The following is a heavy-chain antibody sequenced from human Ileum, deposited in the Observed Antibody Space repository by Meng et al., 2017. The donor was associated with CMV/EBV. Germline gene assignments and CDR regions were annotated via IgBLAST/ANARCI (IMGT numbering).Heavy chain of an antibody. D-gene: IGHD1-26*01. CDR3: ARREDSGSYYSDY. CDR2: INHSGST. CDR1: GGSFSGYY. J-gene: IGHJ4*02. Sequence: TCAVYGGSFSGYYWSWIRQPPGKGLEWIGEINHSGSTNYNPSLKSRVTISVDTSKNQFSLKLSSVTAADTAVYYCARREDSGSYYSDYWGQGTLVTVSS. V-gene: IGHV4-34*01.